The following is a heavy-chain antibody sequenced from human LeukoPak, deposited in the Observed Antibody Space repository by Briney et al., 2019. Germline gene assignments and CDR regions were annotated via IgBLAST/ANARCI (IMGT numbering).Heavy chain of an antibody. J-gene: IGHJ4*02. CDR3: ARGIQTTVVTAYYFDY. CDR2: ISAYNGNT. D-gene: IGHD4-23*01. Sequence: ASVKVSCKASGYTFTNYGISWVRQAPGQGLEWMGWISAYNGNTNYAQKLQGRVTMTTDTSTSTAYMELRSLRSDDTAVYYCARGIQTTVVTAYYFDYWGQGTLVTVSS. CDR1: GYTFTNYG. V-gene: IGHV1-18*01.